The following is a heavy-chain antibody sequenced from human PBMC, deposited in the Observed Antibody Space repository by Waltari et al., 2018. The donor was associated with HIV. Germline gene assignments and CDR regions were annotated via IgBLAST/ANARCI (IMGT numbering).Heavy chain of an antibody. CDR1: GSTITELS. V-gene: IGHV1-24*01. J-gene: IGHJ6*02. Sequence: QVQLVQSGAEVKQPGASVKVSCKVPGSTITELSMQLVRQAPGKGLEWMGGFDPEDGETIYAQKFQGRVTMTEDTSTDTAYMELSSLRSEDTAVYYCATGSTAMVTIYYYYGMDVWGQGTTVTVSS. CDR2: FDPEDGET. CDR3: ATGSTAMVTIYYYYGMDV. D-gene: IGHD5-18*01.